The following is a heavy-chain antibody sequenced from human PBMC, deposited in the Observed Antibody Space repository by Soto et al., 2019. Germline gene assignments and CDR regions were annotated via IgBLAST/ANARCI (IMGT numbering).Heavy chain of an antibody. J-gene: IGHJ4*02. Sequence: SETLSLTCIVSGDSISSGRYYWSWLRQHPGKGLEWIGYIYASTSTFYNPSLKSRVTISTDTSTNQFSLRLSSVTAADTAVYYCGRGGDGYDSYFAYWGQGTLVTVSS. CDR3: GRGGDGYDSYFAY. V-gene: IGHV4-31*03. CDR1: GDSISSGRYY. D-gene: IGHD2-2*03. CDR2: IYASTST.